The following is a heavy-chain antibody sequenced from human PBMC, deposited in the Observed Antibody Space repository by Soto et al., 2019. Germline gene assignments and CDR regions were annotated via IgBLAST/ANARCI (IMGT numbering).Heavy chain of an antibody. Sequence: PGGSLRLSCVGSGLNLTTFGMHWVRQAPGRGLEWMAVISNDGSHFYYADSVKGRFTISRDNSKNTLYLQMINLRPDDTGVYYCAKWARDSGDYYYYGVDVWGQGTTVTAPQ. V-gene: IGHV3-30*18. D-gene: IGHD3-10*01. CDR2: ISNDGSHF. CDR1: GLNLTTFG. J-gene: IGHJ6*01. CDR3: AKWARDSGDYYYYGVDV.